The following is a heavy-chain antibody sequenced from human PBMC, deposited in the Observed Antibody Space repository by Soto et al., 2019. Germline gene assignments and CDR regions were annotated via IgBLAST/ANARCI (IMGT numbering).Heavy chain of an antibody. J-gene: IGHJ5*02. D-gene: IGHD3-22*01. CDR3: AREFGAYYYDSSGGWFDP. CDR2: FYYSGST. CDR1: GGSISSGGYY. Sequence: QVQLQESGPGLVKPSQTLSLTCTVSGGSISSGGYYWSWIRQHPGKGLEWIGYFYYSGSTYYNPSLKSRVTISVDTSKNQFSLKLSSVTAADTAVYYCAREFGAYYYDSSGGWFDPWGQGTLVTVSS. V-gene: IGHV4-31*03.